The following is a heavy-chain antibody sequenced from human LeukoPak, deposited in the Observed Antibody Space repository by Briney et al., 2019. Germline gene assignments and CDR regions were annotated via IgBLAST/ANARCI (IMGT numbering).Heavy chain of an antibody. CDR1: GYTFTGYY. J-gene: IGHJ4*02. D-gene: IGHD5-24*01. V-gene: IGHV1-2*04. CDR3: ARARRDGYIDYYFDY. CDR2: INPNSGST. Sequence: ASVKVSCKASGYTFTGYYMHWVRQAPGQGLEWMGWINPNSGSTNYAQKFQGWVTMTRDTSISTAYMELSRLRSDDTAVYYCARARRDGYIDYYFDYWGQGTLVTVSS.